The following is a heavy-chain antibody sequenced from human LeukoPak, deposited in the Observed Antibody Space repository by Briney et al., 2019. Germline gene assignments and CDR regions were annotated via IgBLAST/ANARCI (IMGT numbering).Heavy chain of an antibody. J-gene: IGHJ6*02. Sequence: ASVKVSCKASGGTFSSYAISWVRQAPGQGLEWMGRIISILGIANYAQKFQGRVTITADKSTSTAYMELSSLRSEDTAVYYCASIAVATDYYYYYGMDVWGQGTTVTVSS. CDR2: IISILGIA. CDR3: ASIAVATDYYYYYGMDV. D-gene: IGHD6-19*01. CDR1: GGTFSSYA. V-gene: IGHV1-69*04.